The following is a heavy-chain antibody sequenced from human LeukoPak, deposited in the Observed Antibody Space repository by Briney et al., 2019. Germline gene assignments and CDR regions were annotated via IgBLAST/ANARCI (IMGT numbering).Heavy chain of an antibody. CDR3: APRGDIEHSYGYGKWFDP. D-gene: IGHD5-18*01. Sequence: PSETLSLTCAVYGGSFSGYYWSWIRQPPGKRLEWIGEINHSGSTNYNASLKSRVTVSVDSSKNQFSLRLSSVTAADTAVYYCAPRGDIEHSYGYGKWFDPWGQGTRVTVSS. V-gene: IGHV4-34*01. J-gene: IGHJ5*02. CDR1: GGSFSGYY. CDR2: INHSGST.